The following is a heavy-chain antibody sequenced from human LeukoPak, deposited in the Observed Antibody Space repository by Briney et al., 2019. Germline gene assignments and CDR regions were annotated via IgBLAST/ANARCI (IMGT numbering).Heavy chain of an antibody. CDR1: GFTFDDYA. J-gene: IGHJ4*02. CDR3: AKDYYDSSGYSVDY. CDR2: ISGDGGST. D-gene: IGHD3-22*01. V-gene: IGHV3-43*02. Sequence: PGGSLRLSCAASGFTFDDYAMHWVRQAPGKGLEWVSLISGDGGSTYYADSVKGRFTISRDNSKNSLYLQMNSLRTEDTASYYCAKDYYDSSGYSVDYWGQGTLVTVSS.